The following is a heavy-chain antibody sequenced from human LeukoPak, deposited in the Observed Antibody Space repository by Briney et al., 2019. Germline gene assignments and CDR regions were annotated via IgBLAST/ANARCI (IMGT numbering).Heavy chain of an antibody. CDR1: GFTFSSYG. D-gene: IGHD6-13*01. CDR2: ISYDGSNK. CDR3: AKEGSIAAAGYYYYYYMDV. J-gene: IGHJ6*03. V-gene: IGHV3-30*18. Sequence: GGSLRLSCAASGFTFSSYGMHWVRQAPGKGLEWVAVISYDGSNKYYADSVKGRFTISRDNSKNTLYLQMNSLRAEDTAVYYCAKEGSIAAAGYYYYYYMDVWGKGTTVTVSS.